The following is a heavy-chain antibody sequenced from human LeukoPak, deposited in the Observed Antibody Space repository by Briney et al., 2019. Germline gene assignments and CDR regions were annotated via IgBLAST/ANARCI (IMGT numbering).Heavy chain of an antibody. D-gene: IGHD3-22*01. V-gene: IGHV3-23*01. CDR1: GFTFSIYA. Sequence: GGSLRLSCAASGFTFSIYAMSWVRQAPGKGLEWVSAISGSGGSTYYADSVKGRFTISRDNSKNTLYLQMNSLRAEDTAVYYCAKGPRLGYYDSSGYPLFDYWGQGTLVTVSS. CDR2: ISGSGGST. J-gene: IGHJ4*02. CDR3: AKGPRLGYYDSSGYPLFDY.